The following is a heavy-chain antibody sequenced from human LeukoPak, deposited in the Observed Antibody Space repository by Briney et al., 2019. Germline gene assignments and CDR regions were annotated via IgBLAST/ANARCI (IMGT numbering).Heavy chain of an antibody. J-gene: IGHJ5*02. Sequence: GGSLRLSCAASGFTFSSYGMHWVRQAPGKGLEWVAFIRYDGSNKYYADSVKGRFTISRDNSKNTLYLQMNSLRAEDTAVYYCAKDQAYGSGSYLYFDPWGQGTLVTVSS. V-gene: IGHV3-30*02. D-gene: IGHD3-10*01. CDR1: GFTFSSYG. CDR2: IRYDGSNK. CDR3: AKDQAYGSGSYLYFDP.